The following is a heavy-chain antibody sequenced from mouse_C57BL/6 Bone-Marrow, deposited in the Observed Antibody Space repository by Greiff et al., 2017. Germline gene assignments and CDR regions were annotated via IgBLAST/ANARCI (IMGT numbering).Heavy chain of an antibody. CDR1: GFTFSDYY. V-gene: IGHV5-12*01. D-gene: IGHD1-1*01. CDR3: ARQLLAGAMDY. J-gene: IGHJ4*01. Sequence: EVMLVESGGGLVQPGGSLKLSCAASGFTFSDYYMYWVRQTPEKRLEWVAYISNGGGSTYYPDTVKGRFTISRDNAKNTLYLQMSRLKSEDTAMYYCARQLLAGAMDYWGQGTSVTVSS. CDR2: ISNGGGST.